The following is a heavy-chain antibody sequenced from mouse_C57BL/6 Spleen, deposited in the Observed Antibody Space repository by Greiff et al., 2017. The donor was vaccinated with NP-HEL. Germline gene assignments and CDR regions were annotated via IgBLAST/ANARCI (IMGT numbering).Heavy chain of an antibody. CDR2: INPNYGTT. CDR3: ARGKTAQASYYAMDY. Sequence: EVQGVESGPELVKPGASVKISCKASGYSFTDYNMNWVKQSNGKSLEWIGVINPNYGTTSYNQKFKGKATLTVDQSSSTAYMQLNSLTSEDSAVYYCARGKTAQASYYAMDYWGQGTSVTVSS. V-gene: IGHV1-39*01. CDR1: GYSFTDYN. D-gene: IGHD3-2*02. J-gene: IGHJ4*01.